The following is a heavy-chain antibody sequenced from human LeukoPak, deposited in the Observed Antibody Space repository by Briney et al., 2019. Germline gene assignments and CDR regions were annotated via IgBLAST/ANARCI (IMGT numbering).Heavy chain of an antibody. V-gene: IGHV4-30-2*01. D-gene: IGHD3-10*01. J-gene: IGHJ5*02. CDR1: GGSISSGGYS. CDR3: ARGRLLWFGELSSSFDP. CDR2: IYHSGST. Sequence: PSQTLSLTCAVSGGSISSGGYSWSWIRQPPGKGLEWIGYIYHSGSTYYSPSLKSRVTISVDRSKNQFSLKLSSVTAADTAVYYCARGRLLWFGELSSSFDPWGQGTLVTVSS.